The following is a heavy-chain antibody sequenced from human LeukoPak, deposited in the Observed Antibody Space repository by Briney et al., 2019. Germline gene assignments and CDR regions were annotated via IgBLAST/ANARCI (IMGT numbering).Heavy chain of an antibody. D-gene: IGHD3-9*01. V-gene: IGHV1-18*04. CDR2: ISAYNGNT. CDR1: GYTFTSYG. CDR3: ARDGALLRYFDWPIRTHYYYGMDV. Sequence: ASVKVSCKASGYTFTSYGISWVRQAPGRGLEWMGWISAYNGNTNYAQKLQGRVTMTTDTSTSTAYMELRSLRSDDTAVYYCARDGALLRYFDWPIRTHYYYGMDVWGKGTTVTVSS. J-gene: IGHJ6*04.